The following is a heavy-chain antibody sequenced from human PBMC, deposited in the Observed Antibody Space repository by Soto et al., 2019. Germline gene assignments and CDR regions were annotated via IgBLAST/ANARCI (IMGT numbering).Heavy chain of an antibody. CDR3: ARDPLSSFAMDV. V-gene: IGHV1-69*13. Sequence: ASVKVSCKASGYTFTGYYIHWVRQAPGQGLEWMGRIIPTFGRTNYAQKFQGRLSISADDSTSTAYMELTSLESEDTAVYYCARDPLSSFAMDVWGQGTTVTVSS. D-gene: IGHD3-10*02. CDR2: IIPTFGRT. CDR1: GYTFTGYY. J-gene: IGHJ6*02.